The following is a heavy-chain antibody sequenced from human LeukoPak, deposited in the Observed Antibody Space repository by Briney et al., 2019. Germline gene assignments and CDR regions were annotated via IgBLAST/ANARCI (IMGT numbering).Heavy chain of an antibody. V-gene: IGHV4-34*01. J-gene: IGHJ4*02. CDR2: INHSGST. D-gene: IGHD1-26*01. CDR1: GGSFSGYY. CDR3: ARDKRVGARQFDY. Sequence: SETLSLTCTVYGGSFSGYYWSWIRQPPGKGLEWIGEINHSGSTNYNPSLKSRVTISVDTSKNQFSLKLSSVTAADTAVYYCARDKRVGARQFDYWGQGTLVTVSS.